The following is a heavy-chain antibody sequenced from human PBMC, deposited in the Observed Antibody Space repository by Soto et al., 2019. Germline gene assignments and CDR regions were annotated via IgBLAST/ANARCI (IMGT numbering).Heavy chain of an antibody. CDR3: TTGILVGPNLEWLDYYGMDV. V-gene: IGHV3-15*01. CDR2: IKSKTDGGTT. Sequence: PGGSLRLSCAASGFTFSNAWMSWVRQAPVKGLEWVGRIKSKTDGGTTDYAAPVKGRFTISRDDSKNTLYLQMNSLKTEDTAVYYCTTGILVGPNLEWLDYYGMDVWGQGTTVTVSS. CDR1: GFTFSNAW. J-gene: IGHJ6*02. D-gene: IGHD3-3*01.